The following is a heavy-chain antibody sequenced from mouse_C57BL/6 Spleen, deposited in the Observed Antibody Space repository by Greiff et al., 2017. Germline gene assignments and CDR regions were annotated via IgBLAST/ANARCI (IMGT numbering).Heavy chain of an antibody. CDR3: ARGGSFYYYAMDY. CDR2: IDPNSGGT. Sequence: QVQLKQPGAELVKPGASVKLSCKASGYTFTSYWMHWVKQRPGRGLEWIGRIDPNSGGTKYNEKFKSKATLTVDKPSSTAYMQLSSLTSEDSAVYYCARGGSFYYYAMDYWGQGTSVTVSS. J-gene: IGHJ4*01. D-gene: IGHD1-1*01. CDR1: GYTFTSYW. V-gene: IGHV1-72*01.